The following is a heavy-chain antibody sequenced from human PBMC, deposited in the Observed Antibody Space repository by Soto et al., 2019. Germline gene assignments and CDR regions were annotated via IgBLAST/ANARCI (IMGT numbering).Heavy chain of an antibody. J-gene: IGHJ4*02. Sequence: GASVKLSCTASGGTFSSYAISCVRQAPGQGLEWMGGIIPIFGTANYAQKFQGRVTITADESTSTAYMELSSLRSEDTAVYYCARARPKYYYDSSGYYYSAREWGQGTLVTVSS. CDR1: GGTFSSYA. CDR2: IIPIFGTA. D-gene: IGHD3-22*01. CDR3: ARARPKYYYDSSGYYYSARE. V-gene: IGHV1-69*13.